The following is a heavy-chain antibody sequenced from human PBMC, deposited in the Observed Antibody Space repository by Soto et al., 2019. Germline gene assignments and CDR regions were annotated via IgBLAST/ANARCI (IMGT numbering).Heavy chain of an antibody. CDR1: GFTFSSYG. CDR2: ISYDGSNK. V-gene: IGHV3-30*03. J-gene: IGHJ6*02. D-gene: IGHD1-1*01. CDR3: ATDRGRDWNFYGIDV. Sequence: GGSLRLSCAASGFTFSSYGMHWVRQAPGKGLEWVAGISYDGSNKYYGDSVKGRFTISRDNSKNTLFLQMNSLRAEDTAVFYCATDRGRDWNFYGIDVWGQGTTVPVSS.